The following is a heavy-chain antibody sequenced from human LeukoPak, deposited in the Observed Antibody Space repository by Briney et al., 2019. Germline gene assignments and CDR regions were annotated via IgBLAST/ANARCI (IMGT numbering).Heavy chain of an antibody. D-gene: IGHD6-13*01. J-gene: IGHJ3*02. CDR3: AHRLEEQQLVLAFDI. CDR1: GFSLSTSGVG. Sequence: SGPTLVNPTQTLTLTCTFSGFSLSTSGVGVGWIRQPPGKALEWLALIYWDDDKRYSPSLKSRLTIIKDTSKNQVVLTMTNMDPVDTATYYCAHRLEEQQLVLAFDIWGQGTMVTVSS. CDR2: IYWDDDK. V-gene: IGHV2-5*02.